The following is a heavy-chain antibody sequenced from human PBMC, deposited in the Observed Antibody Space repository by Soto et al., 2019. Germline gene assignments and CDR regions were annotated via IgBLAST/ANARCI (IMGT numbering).Heavy chain of an antibody. V-gene: IGHV5-51*01. CDR3: VVYSSSSGRHFAY. D-gene: IGHD6-6*01. Sequence: PGEPLKISCKAYGYSCSKYWICWVRQMPGKGLEXMWXXYXXDXXXXXSXXXQGQVTISADKSITTAYLQWRSLKASDTAIYYCVVYSSSSGRHFAYWGQGTLVTVSS. CDR1: GYSCSKYW. CDR2: XYXXDXXX. J-gene: IGHJ4*02.